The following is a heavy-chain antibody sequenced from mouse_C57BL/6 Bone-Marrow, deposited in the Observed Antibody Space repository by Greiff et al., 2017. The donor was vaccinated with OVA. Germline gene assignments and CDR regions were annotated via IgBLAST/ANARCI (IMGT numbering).Heavy chain of an antibody. D-gene: IGHD2-2*01. Sequence: EVKLMESGAGLVKPGGSLKLSCAASGFTFSSYAMSWVRQTPEKRLEWVAYISSGGDYIYYADTVKGRFTISRDNARNTLYLQLCSLKSEDTAMYYCTRDYGSYYWGQGTTLTVSS. CDR1: GFTFSSYA. J-gene: IGHJ2*01. CDR3: TRDYGSYY. CDR2: ISSGGDYI. V-gene: IGHV5-9-1*02.